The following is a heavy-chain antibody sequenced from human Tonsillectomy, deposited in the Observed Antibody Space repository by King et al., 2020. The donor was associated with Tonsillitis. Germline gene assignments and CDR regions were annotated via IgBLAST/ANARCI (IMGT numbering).Heavy chain of an antibody. D-gene: IGHD3-10*01. Sequence: VQLQESGPGLVKPSETLSLTCTVSGGSISSYYWSWIRQPAGKGLEWIGRIYTSGSTNYNPSLKSRVTMSVDTSKNPFSLKLSSVTAADTAVYYCARDSSRKLLWFGELNYFDYWGQGTLVTVSS. CDR2: IYTSGST. J-gene: IGHJ4*02. CDR3: ARDSSRKLLWFGELNYFDY. CDR1: GGSISSYY. V-gene: IGHV4-4*07.